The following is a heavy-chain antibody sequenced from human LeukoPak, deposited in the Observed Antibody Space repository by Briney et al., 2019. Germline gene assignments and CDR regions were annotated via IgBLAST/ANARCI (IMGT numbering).Heavy chain of an antibody. CDR1: GYSFTDYF. CDR2: INPDAGDT. J-gene: IGHJ3*02. Sequence: GASVKVSCKASGYSFTDYFLYWVRQAPGQGLEWMGRINPDAGDTNYAQTFQGRITMTRDTSISTAYMELSSLESDDTAVYYCARRSTATRHWLAASDIWGQGTVVTVSS. CDR3: ARRSTATRHWLAASDI. V-gene: IGHV1-2*06. D-gene: IGHD6-19*01.